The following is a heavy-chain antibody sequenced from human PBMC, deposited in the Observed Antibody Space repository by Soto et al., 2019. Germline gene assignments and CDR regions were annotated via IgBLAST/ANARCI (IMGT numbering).Heavy chain of an antibody. CDR2: ISSNGGST. D-gene: IGHD6-19*01. Sequence: EVQLVESGGGLVQPGGSLRLSCAASGFTFSSYAMHWVRQGPGKGLEYVSAISSNGGSTYYANSVKGRFTISRDNSKNTLYLQMGSLRAEDMAVYYCARVAGGGTYYFDYWGQGTLVTVSS. J-gene: IGHJ4*02. CDR1: GFTFSSYA. V-gene: IGHV3-64*01. CDR3: ARVAGGGTYYFDY.